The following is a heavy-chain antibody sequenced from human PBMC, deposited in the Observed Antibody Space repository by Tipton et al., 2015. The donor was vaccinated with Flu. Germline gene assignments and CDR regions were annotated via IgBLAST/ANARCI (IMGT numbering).Heavy chain of an antibody. Sequence: TLSLTCTVSGGSVRSGSYSWSWIRQPPGKGLEWIGYVYYSGTAKYNPSLTGRVTISVDTSENNFSLKLTAVTAADTAVYYCAKVIPELVAGLDRWGQGTLVTVSS. J-gene: IGHJ5*02. CDR3: AKVIPELVAGLDR. D-gene: IGHD6-19*01. CDR2: VYYSGTA. V-gene: IGHV4-61*03. CDR1: GGSVRSGSYS.